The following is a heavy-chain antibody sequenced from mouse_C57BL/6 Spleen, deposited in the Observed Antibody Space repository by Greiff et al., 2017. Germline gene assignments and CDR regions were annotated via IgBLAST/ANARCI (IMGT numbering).Heavy chain of an antibody. CDR3: ARTQLWYFDY. CDR1: GYTFTDYY. D-gene: IGHD1-1*02. V-gene: IGHV1-76*01. Sequence: VQLQQSGAELVRPGASVKLSCKASGYTFTDYYINWVKQRPGQGLEWIARIYPGSGNTYYNEKFKGKATLTAEKSSSTAYMQLSSLTSEDSAVYFCARTQLWYFDYWGQGTTLTVSS. CDR2: IYPGSGNT. J-gene: IGHJ2*01.